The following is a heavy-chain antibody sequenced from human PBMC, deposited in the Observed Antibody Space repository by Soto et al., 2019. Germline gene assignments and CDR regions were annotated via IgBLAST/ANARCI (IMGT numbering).Heavy chain of an antibody. CDR3: ARGPGQLVPIYYFDY. Sequence: SETLSLTCTVSGDSIISSTYYWGWIRQPPGKGLEYIGSIYYTGSTYYNPSLKSRVTIAVDNSKNQFSLRLSSVTAADTAVYYCARGPGQLVPIYYFDYWGQGTLVTVSS. CDR2: IYYTGST. V-gene: IGHV4-39*07. CDR1: GDSIISSTYY. D-gene: IGHD6-13*01. J-gene: IGHJ4*02.